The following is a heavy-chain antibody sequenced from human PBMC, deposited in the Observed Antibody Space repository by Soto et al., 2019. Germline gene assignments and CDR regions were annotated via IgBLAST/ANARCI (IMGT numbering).Heavy chain of an antibody. CDR3: AKDRELRGSSSPWYFDL. Sequence: EVQLVESWGGLVQPGRSLRLSCAASGFTFDDYAMHWVRQAPGKGLEWVSGISWNSGSIGYADSVKGRFTISRDNAKNSLYLQMNSLRAEDTALYYCAKDRELRGSSSPWYFDLWGRGTLVTVSS. CDR2: ISWNSGSI. CDR1: GFTFDDYA. J-gene: IGHJ2*01. D-gene: IGHD6-6*01. V-gene: IGHV3-9*01.